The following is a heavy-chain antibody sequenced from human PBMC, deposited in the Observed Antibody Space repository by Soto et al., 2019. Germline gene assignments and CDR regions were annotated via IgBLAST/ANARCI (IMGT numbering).Heavy chain of an antibody. CDR2: ISAYNGNT. Sequence: QVQLVQSGAEVKKPGASVKVSCKASGYTFTSYGISWVRQAPGQGLEWMGWISAYNGNTNYAQKLQGRVTMTTDTSTSTAYMELRSLRSDDTAVYYCARDMRQQWELLVGEFDYWGQGTLVTVSS. CDR3: ARDMRQQWELLVGEFDY. D-gene: IGHD1-26*01. J-gene: IGHJ4*02. CDR1: GYTFTSYG. V-gene: IGHV1-18*01.